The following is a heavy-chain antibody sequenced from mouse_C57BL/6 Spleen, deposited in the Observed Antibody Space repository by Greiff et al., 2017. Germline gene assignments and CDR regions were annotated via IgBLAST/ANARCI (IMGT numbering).Heavy chain of an antibody. Sequence: QVQLQQSGAELVRPGASVTLSCKASGYTFTDYEMHWVKQTPVHGLEWIGAIDPETGGTAYNQKFKGKAILTADKSSSTAYMELRSLTSEDSAVYYCTREGHTRYCDVWGTGTTVTVSS. J-gene: IGHJ1*03. CDR1: GYTFTDYE. V-gene: IGHV1-15*01. CDR3: TREGHTRYCDV. CDR2: IDPETGGT. D-gene: IGHD3-3*01.